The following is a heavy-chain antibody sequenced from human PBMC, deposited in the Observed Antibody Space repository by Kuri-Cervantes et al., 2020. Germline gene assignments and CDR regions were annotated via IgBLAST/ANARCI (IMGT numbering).Heavy chain of an antibody. D-gene: IGHD1-26*01. CDR1: GFTFTSSA. J-gene: IGHJ3*02. CDR3: ARASGIVAPVGGGDAFDI. CDR2: ISYDGSNK. V-gene: IGHV3-30*14. Sequence: GGSLRLSCVVSGFTFTSSAMSWVRQAPGRGLEWVAVISYDGSNKYYADSVKGRFTISRENAKNSLYLQMNSLKAGDTAVYYCARASGIVAPVGGGDAFDIWGQGTMVTVSS.